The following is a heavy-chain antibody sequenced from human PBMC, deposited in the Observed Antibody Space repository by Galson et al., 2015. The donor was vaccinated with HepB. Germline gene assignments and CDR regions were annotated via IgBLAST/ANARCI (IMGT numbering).Heavy chain of an antibody. CDR2: TYYRSKWYN. J-gene: IGHJ6*03. Sequence: CAISGDSVSSNSAAWNWIRQSPSRGLEWLGRTYYRSKWYNDYAVSVKSRITINPDTSKNQFSLQLNSVTPEDTAVYYCARALDDDIVVVPAAISSYYYTDVWGKGTTVTVSS. CDR3: ARALDDDIVVVPAAISSYYYTDV. D-gene: IGHD2-2*01. V-gene: IGHV6-1*01. CDR1: GDSVSSNSAA.